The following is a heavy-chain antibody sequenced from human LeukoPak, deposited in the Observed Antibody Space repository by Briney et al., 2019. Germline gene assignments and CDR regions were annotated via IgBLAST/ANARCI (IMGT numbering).Heavy chain of an antibody. V-gene: IGHV3-23*01. CDR2: ISGSGGST. Sequence: VGSLRLSCAASGFTFSSYAMSWVRQAPGKGLESVSAISGSGGSTYYADSVKGRFTISRDNSKNTLYLQMNSLRAEDTAIYYCAKGRRTDDYGDHFDYWGQGTLVTVSS. CDR3: AKGRRTDDYGDHFDY. J-gene: IGHJ4*02. CDR1: GFTFSSYA. D-gene: IGHD4-17*01.